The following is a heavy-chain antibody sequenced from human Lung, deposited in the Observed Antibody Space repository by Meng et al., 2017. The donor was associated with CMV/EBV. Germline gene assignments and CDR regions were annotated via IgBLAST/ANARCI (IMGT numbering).Heavy chain of an antibody. J-gene: IGHJ5*02. Sequence: GESLKISCAASGFIFPAFSMSWVRQAPGKGLEWVANIRQDGSDKYYVDSVKGRFTISRDNVRNSLFLHMNSLRAEDTAVYYCAREDSGSFTRYNWFDPWGNGNXVNGAS. CDR3: AREDSGSFTRYNWFDP. D-gene: IGHD1-26*01. V-gene: IGHV3-7*01. CDR1: GFIFPAFS. CDR2: IRQDGSDK.